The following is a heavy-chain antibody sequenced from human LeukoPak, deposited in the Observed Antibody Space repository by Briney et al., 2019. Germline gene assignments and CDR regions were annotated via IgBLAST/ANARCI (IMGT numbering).Heavy chain of an antibody. D-gene: IGHD3-10*01. CDR3: ARDRYYYGSGSYSWFDP. CDR2: IYYSGST. Sequence: PSETLSLTCTVPGGSISSYYWSWIRQPPGKGLEWIGYIYYSGSTNYNPSLKSRVTISVDTSKNQFSLKLSSVIAADTAVYYCARDRYYYGSGSYSWFDPWGQGTLVTVSS. J-gene: IGHJ5*02. CDR1: GGSISSYY. V-gene: IGHV4-59*01.